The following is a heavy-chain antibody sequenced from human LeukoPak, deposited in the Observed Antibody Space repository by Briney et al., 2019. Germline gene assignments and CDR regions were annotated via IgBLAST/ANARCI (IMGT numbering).Heavy chain of an antibody. V-gene: IGHV4-39*07. D-gene: IGHD3-3*01. J-gene: IGHJ4*02. CDR1: GGSISSSSYY. CDR3: ARGGRFLEWLLYFDY. Sequence: SETLSLTCTVSGGSISSSSYYWGWIRQPPGKGLEWIGSIYYSGSTNYNPSLRSRVTISVDTSKNQFSLKLSSVTAADTAVYYCARGGRFLEWLLYFDYWGQGTLVTVSS. CDR2: IYYSGST.